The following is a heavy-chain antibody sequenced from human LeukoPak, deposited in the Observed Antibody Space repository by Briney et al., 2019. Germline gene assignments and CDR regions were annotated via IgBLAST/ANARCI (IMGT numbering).Heavy chain of an antibody. Sequence: GGSLRLSCAASGFTFSSYEMNWVRQAPGKGLEWVSYISSSGSTIYYADSVKGRFTISRDNAKNSLSLQMNSLRAEDTAVYYCARGPEYNWNYYYYYYYMDAWGKGTTVTVSS. J-gene: IGHJ6*03. CDR2: ISSSGSTI. CDR3: ARGPEYNWNYYYYYYYMDA. CDR1: GFTFSSYE. D-gene: IGHD1-7*01. V-gene: IGHV3-48*03.